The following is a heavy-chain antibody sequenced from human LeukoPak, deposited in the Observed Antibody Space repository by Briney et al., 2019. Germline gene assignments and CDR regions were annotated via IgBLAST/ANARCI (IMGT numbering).Heavy chain of an antibody. CDR2: IYYSGST. V-gene: IGHV4-39*07. J-gene: IGHJ4*02. Sequence: SETLSLTCTVSGVSISSTTYYWGWIRQPPGKGLEWIGTIYYSGSTYYNPSLKSRVTISVDTSKNQFSLKLSSVTAADTAVYYCARDLGKAYYFDYWGQGTLVTVSS. D-gene: IGHD3-10*01. CDR1: GVSISSTTYY. CDR3: ARDLGKAYYFDY.